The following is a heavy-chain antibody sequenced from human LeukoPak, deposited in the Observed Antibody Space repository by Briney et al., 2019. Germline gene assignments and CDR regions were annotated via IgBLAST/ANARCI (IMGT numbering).Heavy chain of an antibody. D-gene: IGHD3-10*01. CDR2: IYSSGST. CDR1: GGSISSYY. CDR3: ARGAMVRGVILTHYFDS. Sequence: SETLSLTCTVSGGSISSYYWSWIRQPPGKGPEWIGYIYSSGSTNYNPSLKSRVTISVETSKNQFSLELSSVTAADTAVYYCARGAMVRGVILTHYFDSWGQGTLVTVSS. V-gene: IGHV4-59*01. J-gene: IGHJ4*02.